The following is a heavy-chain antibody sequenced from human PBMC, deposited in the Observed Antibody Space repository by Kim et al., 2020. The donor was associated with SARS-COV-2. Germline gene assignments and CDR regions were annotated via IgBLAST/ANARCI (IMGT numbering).Heavy chain of an antibody. CDR3: AREDYDSEGCWFDP. CDR2: IWYDGSNK. D-gene: IGHD3-22*01. J-gene: IGHJ5*02. CDR1: GFTFSSYG. Sequence: GGSLRLSCAASGFTFSSYGMHWVRQAPGKGLEWVAVIWYDGSNKYYADSVKGRFTISRDNSKNTLYLQMNSLRAEDTAVYYCAREDYDSEGCWFDPWGQGTLVTVSS. V-gene: IGHV3-33*01.